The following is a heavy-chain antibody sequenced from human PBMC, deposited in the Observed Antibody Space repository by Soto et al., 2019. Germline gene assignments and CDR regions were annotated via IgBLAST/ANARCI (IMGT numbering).Heavy chain of an antibody. Sequence: GGSLRLSCAASGFTFSSYSMNWVRQAPGKGLEWVSSISSSSSYIYYADSVKGRFTISRDNAKNSLYLQMNSLRAEDTYVDYCARDCAGATDYYYYYYGMDVWGQGTTVTVSS. CDR1: GFTFSSYS. CDR3: ARDCAGATDYYYYYYGMDV. V-gene: IGHV3-21*01. J-gene: IGHJ6*02. CDR2: ISSSSSYI. D-gene: IGHD1-26*01.